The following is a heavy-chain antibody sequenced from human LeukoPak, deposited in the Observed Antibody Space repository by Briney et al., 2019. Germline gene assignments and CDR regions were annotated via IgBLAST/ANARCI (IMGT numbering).Heavy chain of an antibody. D-gene: IGHD3-22*01. CDR3: ARPYYYDSRIDP. J-gene: IGHJ5*02. Sequence: TSQTLSLTCTVSGGSICSGDYYWSWIRHPPGKGLEWIAYMYYSGSTYYNPSLKSRVTMSADTSKNQLSLKLSSVTAADTAVYYCARPYYYDSRIDPWGQGILVTVSS. CDR1: GGSICSGDYY. V-gene: IGHV4-30-4*01. CDR2: MYYSGST.